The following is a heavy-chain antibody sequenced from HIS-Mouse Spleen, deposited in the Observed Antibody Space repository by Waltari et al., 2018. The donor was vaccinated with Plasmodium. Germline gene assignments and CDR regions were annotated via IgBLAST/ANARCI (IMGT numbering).Heavy chain of an antibody. CDR1: GFTFSSYW. V-gene: IGHV3-7*01. CDR2: IKQDGSEK. Sequence: EVQLVESGGGLVQPGGSLRLACAASGFTFSSYWMSGVSQAPGKGVEWVANIKQDGSEKNYVDSVKGRFTISRDNAKNSLYLQMNSLRAEDTAVYYCASSWYWYFDLWGRGTLVTVSS. J-gene: IGHJ2*01. CDR3: ASSWYWYFDL. D-gene: IGHD6-13*01.